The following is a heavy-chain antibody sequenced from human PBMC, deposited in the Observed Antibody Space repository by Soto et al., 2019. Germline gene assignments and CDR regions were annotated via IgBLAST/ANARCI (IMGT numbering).Heavy chain of an antibody. CDR3: VRGDKGGFDL. CDR2: IHSDGSTT. Sequence: GGSLRLSCAASGFTFNYYWMHWVRQAPGQGLVWVSHIHSDGSTTTYADSVKGRFTISRDNAKNTLYLQMNSLRAEDTAVYYCVRGDKGGFDLWGEGTTVTVSS. V-gene: IGHV3-74*01. D-gene: IGHD2-21*02. CDR1: GFTFNYYW. J-gene: IGHJ3*01.